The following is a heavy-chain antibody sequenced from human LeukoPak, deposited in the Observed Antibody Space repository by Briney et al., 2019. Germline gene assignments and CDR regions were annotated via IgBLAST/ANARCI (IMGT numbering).Heavy chain of an antibody. Sequence: PGGSLRLSCAASGFTFSTYAMNWVRQAPGRGLQWVSSIDPSGYTIFYADSVKGRFTISRDNAKNSLYLQMNSLRAEDTAVYYCARSQGTIPDSVPLDIWGQGTMVTVSS. J-gene: IGHJ3*02. CDR1: GFTFSTYA. D-gene: IGHD5/OR15-5a*01. CDR2: IDPSGYTI. CDR3: ARSQGTIPDSVPLDI. V-gene: IGHV3-21*01.